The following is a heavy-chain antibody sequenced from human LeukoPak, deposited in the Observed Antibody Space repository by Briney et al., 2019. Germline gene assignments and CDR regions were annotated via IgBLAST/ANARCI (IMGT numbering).Heavy chain of an antibody. Sequence: GGSLRLSCAASGFTFSNYGMSWVRQAPGKGLEWVSFISGRGSNTYYADSVKGRFTISRDNSKNTLYLQMNSLRAEDTAVYYCAKGYSSGWFDFDYWGQGTLVTVSS. CDR2: ISGRGSNT. J-gene: IGHJ4*02. CDR3: AKGYSSGWFDFDY. CDR1: GFTFSNYG. V-gene: IGHV3-23*01. D-gene: IGHD6-19*01.